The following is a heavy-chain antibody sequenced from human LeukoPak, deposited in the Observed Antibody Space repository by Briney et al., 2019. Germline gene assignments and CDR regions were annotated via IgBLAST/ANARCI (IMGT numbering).Heavy chain of an antibody. Sequence: SETLSLTCTVSGGSISSYYWSWIRQPPGKGLVWIGYIYFSGSTNYNPSLKSRVTISVDTSKNQLSLKLSSVTAADTAVYYCARGEYGLFDYWGQGTLVTVSS. D-gene: IGHD2/OR15-2a*01. CDR2: IYFSGST. V-gene: IGHV4-59*01. CDR3: ARGEYGLFDY. J-gene: IGHJ4*02. CDR1: GGSISSYY.